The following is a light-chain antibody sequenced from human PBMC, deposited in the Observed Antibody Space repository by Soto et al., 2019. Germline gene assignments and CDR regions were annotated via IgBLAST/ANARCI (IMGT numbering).Light chain of an antibody. CDR2: HAS. V-gene: IGKV3-15*01. Sequence: EIVMTQSPATLYVSPGERATLSCRASHSVSNNLAWYQQKPGQAPRLLIYHASTRAPGIPARFSGSGSGTELTLTISSVQSEDSAVYYCQHYNSWPLTFGGGTKVEIK. J-gene: IGKJ4*01. CDR1: HSVSNN. CDR3: QHYNSWPLT.